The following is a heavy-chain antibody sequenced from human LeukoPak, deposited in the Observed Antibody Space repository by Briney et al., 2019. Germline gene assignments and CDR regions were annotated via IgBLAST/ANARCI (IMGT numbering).Heavy chain of an antibody. V-gene: IGHV1-2*02. Sequence: GASVKVSCKASGYTVTGYYMHWVRQAPGQGLEWMGWINPNSGGTNYAQKFQGRVTMTRDTSISTAYMELSRLRSDDTAVYYCARDLAYDFWSGGESSGYWGQGTLVTVSS. J-gene: IGHJ4*02. D-gene: IGHD3-3*01. CDR2: INPNSGGT. CDR1: GYTVTGYY. CDR3: ARDLAYDFWSGGESSGY.